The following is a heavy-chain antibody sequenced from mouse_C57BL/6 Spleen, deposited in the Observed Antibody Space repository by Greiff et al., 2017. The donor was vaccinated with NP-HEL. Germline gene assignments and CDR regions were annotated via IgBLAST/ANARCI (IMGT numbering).Heavy chain of an antibody. CDR1: GYTFTDYY. V-gene: IGHV1-26*01. CDR2: INPNNSVI. CDR3: AWDYGFAY. J-gene: IGHJ3*01. Sequence: EVQLQQPGPELVKPGASVKISCKASGYTFTDYYMNWVKQSHGKSLEWIGEINPNNSVISYNQKFKGKATLTVDNSSSTAYMDLRSLTSEDSAGYYWAWDYGFAYWGQGTLVTVSA. D-gene: IGHD2-4*01.